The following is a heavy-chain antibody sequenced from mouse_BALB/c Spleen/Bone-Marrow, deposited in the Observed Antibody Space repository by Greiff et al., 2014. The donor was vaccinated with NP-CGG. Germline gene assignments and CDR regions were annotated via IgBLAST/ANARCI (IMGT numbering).Heavy chain of an antibody. J-gene: IGHJ3*01. D-gene: IGHD2-2*01. CDR3: AKVTTGFAY. Sequence: QVQLKESGAELVRPGSSVKISCKASGYAFSTYWMTWVKQRPGQGLEWIGQIYPGDGDTKYNGKFKGKATLTADKSSSTAYMQLSSLTSEDSAVYFCAKVTTGFAYWGQGTLVTASA. CDR1: GYAFSTYW. V-gene: IGHV1-80*01. CDR2: IYPGDGDT.